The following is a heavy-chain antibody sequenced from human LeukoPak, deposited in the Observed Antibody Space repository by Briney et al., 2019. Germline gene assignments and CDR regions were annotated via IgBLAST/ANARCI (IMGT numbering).Heavy chain of an antibody. CDR2: IYYSGST. CDR1: GGSISSYY. Sequence: SETLSLTCTVSGGSISSYYWSWIRQPPGKGLEWLGYIYYSGSTNYNPSLKSRVTISADTSKNQFSLKLSSVTAADTAVYYCAKSRTGDGLDYWGQGTLVTVSS. CDR3: AKSRTGDGLDY. D-gene: IGHD7-27*01. V-gene: IGHV4-59*01. J-gene: IGHJ4*02.